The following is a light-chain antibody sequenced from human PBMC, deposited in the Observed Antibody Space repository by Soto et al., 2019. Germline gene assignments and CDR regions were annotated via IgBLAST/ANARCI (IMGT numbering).Light chain of an antibody. CDR1: SGHSSYI. CDR3: ETWDSNTHTV. V-gene: IGLV4-60*02. CDR2: LGGSGSY. J-gene: IGLJ3*02. Sequence: QSVLTQSSSASASLGSSVKLTCTLSSGHSSYIIAWHQQQPGKAPRYLMKLGGSGSYNKGSGVPDRFSGSSSGADRYLTISNLQFEDEADYYCETWDSNTHTVFGGGTQLTVL.